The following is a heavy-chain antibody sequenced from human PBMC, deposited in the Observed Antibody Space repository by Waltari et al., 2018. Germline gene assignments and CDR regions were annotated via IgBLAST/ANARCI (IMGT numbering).Heavy chain of an antibody. CDR2: IIPTFGTI. CDR1: GGPFRRNA. D-gene: IGHD3-22*01. V-gene: IGHV1-69*01. CDR3: ARGTYYFDTSANYVPSSFDS. Sequence: QVHLLQSGTEVKKPGSSVQISCTASGGPFRRNAISWVRQAPGQGLEWMGGIIPTFGTINYARKFQGRVTITADESTSTVYMDLRSLGSADTALYYCARGTYYFDTSANYVPSSFDSWGQGTLVSVSS. J-gene: IGHJ4*02.